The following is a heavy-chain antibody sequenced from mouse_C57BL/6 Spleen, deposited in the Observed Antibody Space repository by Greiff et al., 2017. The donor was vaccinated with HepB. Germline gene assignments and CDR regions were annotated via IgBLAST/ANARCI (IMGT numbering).Heavy chain of an antibody. D-gene: IGHD2-5*01. CDR3: ARKGDSNWFAY. V-gene: IGHV1-81*01. Sequence: VQLVESGAELARPGASVKLSCKASGYTFTSYGISWVKQRTGQGFEWIGEIYPRSGNTYYNEKFKGKATLTADKSSSTAYMELRSLTSEDSAVYFCARKGDSNWFAYWGQGTLVTVSA. CDR2: IYPRSGNT. CDR1: GYTFTSYG. J-gene: IGHJ3*01.